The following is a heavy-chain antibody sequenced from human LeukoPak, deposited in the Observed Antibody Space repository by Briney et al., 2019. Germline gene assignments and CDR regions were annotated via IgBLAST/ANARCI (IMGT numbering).Heavy chain of an antibody. CDR3: TTELWFGDLLLGY. J-gene: IGHJ4*02. Sequence: PGGSLRLSCAASGFTFSNAWMSWVRQAPGKGLEWVGLIKSKSDGGSTDYAAPVKGRFTISRDDSKNMLYLQMNRLKTDDTAVYYCTTELWFGDLLLGYWGQGALVTVSS. D-gene: IGHD3-10*01. CDR1: GFTFSNAW. CDR2: IKSKSDGGST. V-gene: IGHV3-15*01.